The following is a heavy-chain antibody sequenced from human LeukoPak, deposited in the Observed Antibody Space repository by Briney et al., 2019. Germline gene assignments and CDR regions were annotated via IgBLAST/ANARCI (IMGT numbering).Heavy chain of an antibody. CDR1: GYSISSGYY. J-gene: IGHJ6*03. V-gene: IGHV4-38-2*02. CDR3: ATLYYYYYYMDV. CDR2: IYHSGST. D-gene: IGHD2/OR15-2a*01. Sequence: TSETLSLTCTGSGYSISSGYYWGWIRQPPGKGLEWIGSIYHSGSTYYNPSLKSRVTISVDTSKNQFSLKLSSVTAADTAVYYCATLYYYYYYMDVWGKGTTVTVSS.